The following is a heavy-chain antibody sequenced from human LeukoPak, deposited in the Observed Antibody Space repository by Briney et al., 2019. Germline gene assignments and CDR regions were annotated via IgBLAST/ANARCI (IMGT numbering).Heavy chain of an antibody. CDR1: GGSISSGGYS. CDR2: INHSGST. V-gene: IGHV4-34*01. D-gene: IGHD6-25*01. J-gene: IGHJ4*02. Sequence: SETLSLTCAVSGGSISSGGYSWSWIRQPPGKGLEWIGEINHSGSTDYNPSLKSRVTISVDTSKNQFSLKLNSVTAADTAVYYCARGQLRLSNWGQGSLVIVSS. CDR3: ARGQLRLSN.